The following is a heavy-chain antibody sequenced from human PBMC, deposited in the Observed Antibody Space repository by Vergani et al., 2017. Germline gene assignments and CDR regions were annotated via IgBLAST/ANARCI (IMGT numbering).Heavy chain of an antibody. J-gene: IGHJ6*02. D-gene: IGHD3-3*01. CDR1: GFTFSSYA. CDR3: AAERDDFWSGYYDYYYCMYV. V-gene: IGHV3-23*01. CDR2: ISGSGGST. Sequence: EVQLLESGGGLVQPGGSLRLSCAASGFTFSSYAMSWVRQAPGKGLEWVSAISGSGGSTYYADSVKGRFTISRDHSKNTLYLQMNSLRAEDTAVYYCAAERDDFWSGYYDYYYCMYVWGQGTTVTVSS.